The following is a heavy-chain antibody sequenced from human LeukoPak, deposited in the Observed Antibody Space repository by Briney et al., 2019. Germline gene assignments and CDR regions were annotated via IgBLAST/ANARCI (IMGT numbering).Heavy chain of an antibody. D-gene: IGHD1-26*01. Sequence: SETLSLTCAVSGGSISSGGYSWSWIRQPPGKGLEWIGYIYHSGSTYYNPSLKSRVTISVDRSKNQFSLKLSSVTAADTAVYYCARRASGSCPFDYWGQGTLVTVSS. J-gene: IGHJ4*02. CDR3: ARRASGSCPFDY. CDR1: GGSISSGGYS. CDR2: IYHSGST. V-gene: IGHV4-30-2*01.